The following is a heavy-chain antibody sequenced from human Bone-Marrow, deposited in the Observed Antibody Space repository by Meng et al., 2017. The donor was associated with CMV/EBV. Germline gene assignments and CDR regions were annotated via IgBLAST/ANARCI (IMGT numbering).Heavy chain of an antibody. CDR2: IYFSGST. CDR1: GGSVSSGTYY. J-gene: IGHJ4*01. V-gene: IGHV4-61*01. Sequence: SETLSLTCTVSGGSVSSGTYYWSWIRQPPGKGLEWIGYIYFSGSTKYNPSLESRVSISVDTSKNHFSLRLNSVTSADTAIYYCARDRPGAPKEFWGQGTLVTVSS. D-gene: IGHD2-8*02. CDR3: ARDRPGAPKEF.